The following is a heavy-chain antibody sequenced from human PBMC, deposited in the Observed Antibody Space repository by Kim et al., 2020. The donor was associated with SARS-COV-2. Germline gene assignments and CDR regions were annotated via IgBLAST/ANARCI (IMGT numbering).Heavy chain of an antibody. V-gene: IGHV3-53*01. CDR2: IYSGGST. CDR3: ARGSPPHNSDYYGMDV. CDR1: GFTVSSNY. J-gene: IGHJ6*02. Sequence: GGSLRLSCAASGFTVSSNYMSWVRQAPGKGLEWVSVIYSGGSTYYADSVKGRFTISRDNSKNTLYVHMNRLRAEDTAVYYCARGSPPHNSDYYGMDVWGQGTTVTVSS. D-gene: IGHD1-20*01.